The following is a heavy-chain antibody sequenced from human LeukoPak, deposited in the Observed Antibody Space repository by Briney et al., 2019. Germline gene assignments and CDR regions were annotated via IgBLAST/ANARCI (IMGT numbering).Heavy chain of an antibody. CDR1: GFTFSSYW. D-gene: IGHD3-10*01. CDR2: VSPDGSTT. CDR3: AKYYNSGTYSLDN. Sequence: PGGSLRLSCAASGFTFSSYWMHWVRQTPGKGLVWVSRVSPDGSTTYYADSVKGRFTISRDNAKNTLYLQMNSLRAEDTAVYYCAKYYNSGTYSLDNWGQGTLVTVSS. V-gene: IGHV3-74*01. J-gene: IGHJ4*02.